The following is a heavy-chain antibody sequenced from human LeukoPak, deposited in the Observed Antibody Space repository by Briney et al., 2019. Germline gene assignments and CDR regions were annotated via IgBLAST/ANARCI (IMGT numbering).Heavy chain of an antibody. CDR1: GFTFSSYA. J-gene: IGHJ4*02. CDR3: ARGTLNIPGEHGAFDY. V-gene: IGHV3-21*01. CDR2: ISTSSSYI. D-gene: IGHD1-14*01. Sequence: GGSLRLSCAASGFTFSSYAMSWVRQAPGKGLEWVPSISTSSSYIHYADSVKGRFTISRDNAKNSLYLQMNSLRAEDTTVYYCARGTLNIPGEHGAFDYWGQGTLVTVSS.